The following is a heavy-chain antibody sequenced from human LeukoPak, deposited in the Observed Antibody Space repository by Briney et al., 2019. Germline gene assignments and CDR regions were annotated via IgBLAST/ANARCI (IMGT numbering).Heavy chain of an antibody. CDR1: GYSFTSHY. J-gene: IGHJ4*02. CDR2: INPNSGGT. Sequence: GASVKVSCKASGYSFTSHYMHWVRQAPGQGLEWMGWINPNSGGTNYAQKFQGRVTMTRDTSISTAYMELSRLRSDDTAVYYCARARTNLIVEATGYWGQGTLVTVSS. D-gene: IGHD1-26*01. V-gene: IGHV1-2*02. CDR3: ARARTNLIVEATGY.